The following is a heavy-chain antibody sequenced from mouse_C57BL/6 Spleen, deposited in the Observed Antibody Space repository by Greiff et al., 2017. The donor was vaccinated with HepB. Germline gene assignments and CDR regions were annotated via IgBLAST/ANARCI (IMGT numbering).Heavy chain of an antibody. CDR1: GYTFTSYW. Sequence: QVQLQQPGAELVKPGASVKMSCKASGYTFTSYWITWVKQRPGQGLEWIGDIYPGSGSTNYNEKFKSKATLTVDKSSSTAYMQLSSLTSEDSAVYYCARYSSGLDYWGQGTTLTVSS. CDR3: ARYSSGLDY. D-gene: IGHD3-1*01. V-gene: IGHV1-55*01. J-gene: IGHJ2*01. CDR2: IYPGSGST.